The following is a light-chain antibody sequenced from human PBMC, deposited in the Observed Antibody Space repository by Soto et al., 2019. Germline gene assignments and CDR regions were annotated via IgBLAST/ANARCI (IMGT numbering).Light chain of an antibody. CDR2: RAS. CDR3: QQYNNWS. V-gene: IGKV3-15*01. Sequence: EIVMTQSTATLSVAPGERVTFSCRASQGVSRKLAWYQQKPGQAPRLFMFRASTRATGIPARFSGSGSGTEFTLTISSLQSEDFAVYYCQQYNNWSFGQGTRLEIK. J-gene: IGKJ5*01. CDR1: QGVSRK.